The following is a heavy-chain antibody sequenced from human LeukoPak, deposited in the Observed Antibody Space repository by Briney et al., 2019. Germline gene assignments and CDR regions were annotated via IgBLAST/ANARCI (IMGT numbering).Heavy chain of an antibody. J-gene: IGHJ6*03. D-gene: IGHD5-18*01. CDR2: IYTRGTT. V-gene: IGHV4-61*09. Sequence: PSETLSLTCTVSGGSIRSGSYYWSWIRQPAGKGLEWIGHIYTRGTTNYNPSVKSRVTVSLDTSKNQISRRLSSVTAADTCIYDCARVYTVMGATTVDHYHYYMDVWGKGTAVTVSS. CDR1: GGSIRSGSYY. CDR3: ARVYTVMGATTVDHYHYYMDV.